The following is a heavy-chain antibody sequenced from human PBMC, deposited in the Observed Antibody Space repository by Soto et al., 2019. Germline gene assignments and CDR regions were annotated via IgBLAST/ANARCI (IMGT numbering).Heavy chain of an antibody. CDR1: GFTFSSYG. CDR2: IWYDGSNK. CDR3: ARDLSQTGTAGFDY. D-gene: IGHD1-1*01. J-gene: IGHJ4*02. Sequence: GGSLRLSCAASGFTFSSYGMHWVRQAPGKGLEWVAVIWYDGSNKYYADSVKGRFTISRDNSKNTLYLQMNSLRAEDTAVYYCARDLSQTGTAGFDYWGQGTLVTVSS. V-gene: IGHV3-33*01.